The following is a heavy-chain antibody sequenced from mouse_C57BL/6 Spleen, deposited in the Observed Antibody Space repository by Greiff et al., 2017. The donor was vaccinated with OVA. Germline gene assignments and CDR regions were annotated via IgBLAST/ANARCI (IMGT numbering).Heavy chain of an antibody. CDR3: ASCSNYVYYAMDY. CDR2: IRLKSDNYAT. CDR1: GFTFSNYW. V-gene: IGHV6-3*01. J-gene: IGHJ4*01. Sequence: EVKVEESGGGLVQPGGSMKLSCVASGFTFSNYWMNWVRQSPEKGLEWVAQIRLKSDNYATHYAVSVKGRFTISRDDTKSSVYLQMNDLRAEDTGIYYCASCSNYVYYAMDYWGQGTSVTVSS. D-gene: IGHD2-5*01.